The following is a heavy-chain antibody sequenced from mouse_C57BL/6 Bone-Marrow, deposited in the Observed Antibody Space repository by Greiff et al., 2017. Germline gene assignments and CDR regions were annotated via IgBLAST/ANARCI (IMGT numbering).Heavy chain of an antibody. Sequence: VQLQQSGAELARPGASVKLSCKASGYTFTSYGISWVKQRTGQGLEWIGEIYPRSGNTYYNEKFKGKATLTADKSSSTAYMELRSLTSEDSAVYFCARRGNYYGSSSSWFAYWGQGTLVTVSA. D-gene: IGHD1-1*01. CDR1: GYTFTSYG. CDR2: IYPRSGNT. J-gene: IGHJ3*01. CDR3: ARRGNYYGSSSSWFAY. V-gene: IGHV1-81*01.